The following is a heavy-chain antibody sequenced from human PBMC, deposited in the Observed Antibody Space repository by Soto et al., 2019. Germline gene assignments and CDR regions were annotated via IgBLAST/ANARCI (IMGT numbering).Heavy chain of an antibody. CDR2: INGGDDSK. CDR3: AKGELGLGWSFWY. CDR1: GFTFRSSP. V-gene: IGHV3-23*01. D-gene: IGHD7-27*01. J-gene: IGHJ4*02. Sequence: LRLSCAVSGFTFRSSPMSWVRRAPGKGLEWVSGINGGDDSKHYAESVRGRFTIIRDNSKNTLYLQMNSLRAEDTAVYYCAKGELGLGWSFWYWGQRTLVTVSS.